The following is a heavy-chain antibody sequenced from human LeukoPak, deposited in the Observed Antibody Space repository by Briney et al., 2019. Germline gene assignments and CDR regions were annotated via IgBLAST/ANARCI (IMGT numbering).Heavy chain of an antibody. V-gene: IGHV3-21*03. D-gene: IGHD6-25*01. CDR2: ISSSSSYI. CDR1: GFTLSSYS. CDR3: ARDQRSYYYYGMDV. Sequence: KPGGYLRLYCAATGFTLSSYSMNWVRQAQGKGLEWVSFISSSSSYIYYAVSVKGRFTISRDNAKNSLYLQMNSLRAEDTAVYYCARDQRSYYYYGMDVWGQGTTVTVSS. J-gene: IGHJ6*02.